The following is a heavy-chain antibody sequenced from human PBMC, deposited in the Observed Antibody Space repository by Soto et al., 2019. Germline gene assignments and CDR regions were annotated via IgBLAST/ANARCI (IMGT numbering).Heavy chain of an antibody. J-gene: IGHJ5*01. CDR3: AAGFPLRYSDWSHWSDS. CDR1: GFTFTSSA. D-gene: IGHD3-9*01. V-gene: IGHV1-58*02. Sequence: ASVKVSCKASGFTFTSSAMQWVRQARGQRLEWIGWIVVGSGNTNYAQKFQERVTITRDMSTSTAYMELSSLRSEDTAVYYCAAGFPLRYSDWSHWSDSWRQGPLVTVSS. CDR2: IVVGSGNT.